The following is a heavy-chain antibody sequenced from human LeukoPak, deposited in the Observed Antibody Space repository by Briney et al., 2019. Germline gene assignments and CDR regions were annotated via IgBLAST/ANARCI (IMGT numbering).Heavy chain of an antibody. Sequence: GGSLRLSCXASGFTFSSYWMSWVRQAPGKGLEWVANIKQDGSEKYYVDSVKGRFTISRDNAKNSLYLQMNSLRAEDTAVYYCARDRDEQWLVPSWFDPWGQGTLVTVSS. D-gene: IGHD6-19*01. V-gene: IGHV3-7*01. CDR3: ARDRDEQWLVPSWFDP. CDR2: IKQDGSEK. J-gene: IGHJ5*02. CDR1: GFTFSSYW.